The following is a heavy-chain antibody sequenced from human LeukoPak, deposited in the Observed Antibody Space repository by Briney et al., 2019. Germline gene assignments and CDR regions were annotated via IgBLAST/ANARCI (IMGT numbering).Heavy chain of an antibody. D-gene: IGHD6-19*01. CDR2: ISSSHSYI. CDR3: ARVPVAGTGVDY. J-gene: IGHJ4*02. CDR1: GFTFSSYS. Sequence: PGGSLRLSCAASGFTFSSYSMNWVRQAPGKGLEWVSSISSSHSYIYYADSVKGRSTISRDNAKNSLYLQMNSLRAEDTAVYYCARVPVAGTGVDYWGQGTLVTVSS. V-gene: IGHV3-21*01.